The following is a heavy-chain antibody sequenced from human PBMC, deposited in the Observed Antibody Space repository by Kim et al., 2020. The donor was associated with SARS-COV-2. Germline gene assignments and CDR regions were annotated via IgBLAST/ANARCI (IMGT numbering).Heavy chain of an antibody. CDR3: GGGVANTYDY. J-gene: IGHJ4*02. D-gene: IGHD5-12*01. V-gene: IGHV4-39*01. CDR2: ST. Sequence: STYYNPSLKSRVTISVDTSKNQFSLKLSSVTAADTAVYYCGGGVANTYDYWGQGTLVTVSS.